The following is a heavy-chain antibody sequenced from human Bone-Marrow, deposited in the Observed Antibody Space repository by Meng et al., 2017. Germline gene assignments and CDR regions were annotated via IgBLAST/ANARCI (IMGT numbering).Heavy chain of an antibody. CDR3: ARVEVGITSGDY. Sequence: QAQLVQAVGGGKKPGASVKVSCKASGYTFTNYGITWVRQAPGQGLEWMGWSNAYNGDTNYAQTLQGRVTMTTDTSTSTAYMELRSLRSDDTAVYYCARVEVGITSGDYWGQGTLVTVSS. CDR1: GYTFTNYG. J-gene: IGHJ4*02. CDR2: SNAYNGDT. D-gene: IGHD1-26*01. V-gene: IGHV1-18*01.